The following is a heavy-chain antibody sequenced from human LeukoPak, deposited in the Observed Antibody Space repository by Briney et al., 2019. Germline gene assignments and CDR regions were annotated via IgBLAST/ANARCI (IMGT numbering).Heavy chain of an antibody. CDR1: GGSISSGDHY. D-gene: IGHD2-2*01. CDR2: IYYSGST. J-gene: IGHJ6*02. CDR3: ARDWCSSTSCYGGYYYGMDV. V-gene: IGHV4-30-4*01. Sequence: PSETLSLTCTVSGGSISSGDHYWSWIRQPPGKGLEWIGYIYYSGSTYYNPSLKSRVTISVDTSKNQFSLKLSSVTAADTAVYYCARDWCSSTSCYGGYYYGMDVWGQGTTVTVSS.